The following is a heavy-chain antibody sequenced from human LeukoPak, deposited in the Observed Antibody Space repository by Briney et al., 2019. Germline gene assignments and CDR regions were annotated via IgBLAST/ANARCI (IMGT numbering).Heavy chain of an antibody. CDR3: ARDQYYYDSSGYYYVSWFDP. D-gene: IGHD3-22*01. CDR1: GYTFTSYS. J-gene: IGHJ5*02. V-gene: IGHV1-18*01. Sequence: ASVKVSCKASGYTFTSYSISWVRQAPGQGLEWMGWISAYNGNTNYAQKLQGRVTMTTDTSTSTAYMELRSLRSDDTAVYYCARDQYYYDSSGYYYVSWFDPWGQGTLVTVSS. CDR2: ISAYNGNT.